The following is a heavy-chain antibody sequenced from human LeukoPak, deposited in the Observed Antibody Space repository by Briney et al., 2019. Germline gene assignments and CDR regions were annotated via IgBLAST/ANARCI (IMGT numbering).Heavy chain of an antibody. CDR1: GYTFTSYA. CDR2: INAGNGNT. CDR3: ARDWRYCSSTSCYVPYYYGMDV. D-gene: IGHD2-2*01. Sequence: ASVKVSCKASGYTFTSYAMHWVRQAPGQRLEWMGWINAGNGNTKYSQKFQGRVTITRDTSASTAYMELSSLRSEDTAVYYCARDWRYCSSTSCYVPYYYGMDVWGQGTTVTVSS. J-gene: IGHJ6*02. V-gene: IGHV1-3*01.